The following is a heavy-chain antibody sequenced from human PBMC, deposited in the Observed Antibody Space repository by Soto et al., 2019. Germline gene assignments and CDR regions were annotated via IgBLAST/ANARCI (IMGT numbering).Heavy chain of an antibody. D-gene: IGHD5-18*01. V-gene: IGHV4-59*01. CDR2: IYYSGST. J-gene: IGHJ4*02. Sequence: SETLSLTCTVSGGSISSYYRSWIRQPPGKGLEWIGYIYYSGSTNYNPSLKSRVTISVDTSKNQFSLKLSFVTAADTAVYYCARYVDTAPFDYWGQGTLVTVSS. CDR1: GGSISSYY. CDR3: ARYVDTAPFDY.